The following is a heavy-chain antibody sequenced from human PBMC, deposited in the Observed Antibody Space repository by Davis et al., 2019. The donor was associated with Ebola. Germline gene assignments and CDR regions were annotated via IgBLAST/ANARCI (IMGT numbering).Heavy chain of an antibody. J-gene: IGHJ6*03. D-gene: IGHD2-2*01. CDR2: INHSGRT. CDR1: RESFSGDY. CDR3: AREVEMWDILEAPGAKNYYYYMDV. V-gene: IGHV4-34*01. Sequence: PSETLSLTCAVYRESFSGDYLTWTRQSPGKGMEWIGEINHSGRTYYNPSLKSRVTISVDTSKNQFSLNLNPVTAADTAVDYCAREVEMWDILEAPGAKNYYYYMDVWGKGTTVTVSS.